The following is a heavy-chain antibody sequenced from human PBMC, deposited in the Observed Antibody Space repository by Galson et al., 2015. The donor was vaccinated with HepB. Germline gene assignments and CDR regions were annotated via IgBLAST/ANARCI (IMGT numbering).Heavy chain of an antibody. CDR2: INPSGGST. Sequence: SVKVSCKASGYTFTSYYMHWVRQAPGQGLEWMGIINPSGGSTSYAQKFQGRVTMARDTSTSTVYMELSSLRSEDTAVYYCARDLFIISRLPMVRGAPLVYWGQGTLVTVSS. J-gene: IGHJ4*02. V-gene: IGHV1-46*03. CDR3: ARDLFIISRLPMVRGAPLVY. D-gene: IGHD3-10*01. CDR1: GYTFTSYY.